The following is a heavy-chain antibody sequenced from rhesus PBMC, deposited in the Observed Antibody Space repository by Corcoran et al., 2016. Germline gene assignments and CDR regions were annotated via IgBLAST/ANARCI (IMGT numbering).Heavy chain of an antibody. Sequence: QVQLQESGQGLVKPSETLSLTCAVSGYSLSSGYYWSWIRPPTGKGLEWIGYITYSGSTSYNPSLKSRVTISRDTSKNQFSLKLSSVTAADTAVYYCARDTVGTVSNSVDVWGRGVLVTVSS. CDR2: ITYSGST. D-gene: IGHD5-24*01. CDR3: ARDTVGTVSNSVDV. J-gene: IGHJ5-2*02. V-gene: IGHV4-122*02. CDR1: GYSLSSGYY.